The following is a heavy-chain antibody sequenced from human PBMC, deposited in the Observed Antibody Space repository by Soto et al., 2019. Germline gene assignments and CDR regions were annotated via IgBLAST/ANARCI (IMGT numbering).Heavy chain of an antibody. CDR1: GYIFTSYW. CDR3: ARLDDFDASAMSTEYFDY. CDR2: IYPGDSDT. Sequence: GESLKISCEGSGYIFTSYWIGWVRQMPGKGLEWMGIIYPGDSDTRYSPSSQGQVTIAAGKSISTTYLQWNSLKASDTAMYFCARLDDFDASAMSTEYFDYWGQGTLVTVSS. V-gene: IGHV5-51*01. D-gene: IGHD3-22*01. J-gene: IGHJ4*02.